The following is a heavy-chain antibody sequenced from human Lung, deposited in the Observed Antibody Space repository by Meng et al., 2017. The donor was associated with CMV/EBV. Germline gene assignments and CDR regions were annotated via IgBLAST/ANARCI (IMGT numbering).Heavy chain of an antibody. V-gene: IGHV3-69-1*01. Sequence: GESXKISCVVSGFTFTRHNMNWVRQAPGKGVEWVSSISSTTVIYYVDSVRGRFTISRDNSKRSLYLRMSNLRAEDTAIYYCARDQDGGFGMDVWGPGNTV. CDR2: ISSTTVI. CDR1: GFTFTRHN. J-gene: IGHJ6*01. CDR3: ARDQDGGFGMDV.